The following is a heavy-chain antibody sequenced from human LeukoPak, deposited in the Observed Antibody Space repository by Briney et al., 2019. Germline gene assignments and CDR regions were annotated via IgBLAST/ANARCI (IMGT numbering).Heavy chain of an antibody. D-gene: IGHD6-19*01. V-gene: IGHV4-34*01. CDR3: ARAKITQWLGYYYYYYYMDV. CDR1: GGSFSGYY. J-gene: IGHJ6*03. Sequence: PSETLSLTCAVYGGSFSGYYWSWIRQPPGKGLEWIGEINHSGSTNYNPSLKSRVTISVDTSKNQFSLKLSSVTAADTAVYYCARAKITQWLGYYYYYYYMDVWGKGTTVTVSS. CDR2: INHSGST.